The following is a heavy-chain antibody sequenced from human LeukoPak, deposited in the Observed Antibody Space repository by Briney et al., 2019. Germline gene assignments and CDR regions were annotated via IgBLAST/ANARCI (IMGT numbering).Heavy chain of an antibody. D-gene: IGHD2-21*02. CDR1: GFTFSTYA. CDR3: ARESRDTDLLAYCGGDCYPAEYFQH. J-gene: IGHJ1*01. V-gene: IGHV3-48*04. Sequence: GGSLRLSCVASGFTFSTYAMNWVRQAPGKGLEWVSYISSSSSTIYYADSVKGRFTISRDNAKNSLYLQMNSLRAEDTAVYYCARESRDTDLLAYCGGDCYPAEYFQHWGQGTLVTVSS. CDR2: ISSSSSTI.